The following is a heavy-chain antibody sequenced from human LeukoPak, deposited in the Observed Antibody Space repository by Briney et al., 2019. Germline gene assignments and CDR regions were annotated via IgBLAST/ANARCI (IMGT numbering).Heavy chain of an antibody. D-gene: IGHD3-10*01. Sequence: PGGTLRLSCAASGFTFSNYCMHWVRQAPGKGLVWVSRINSDGSSISYAGSVKGRFTISRDNAKNTLYLQMNSLRAEDTAVYYCTTDPSGRVCDSWGQGTLVTVSS. J-gene: IGHJ4*02. V-gene: IGHV3-74*01. CDR2: INSDGSSI. CDR3: TTDPSGRVCDS. CDR1: GFTFSNYC.